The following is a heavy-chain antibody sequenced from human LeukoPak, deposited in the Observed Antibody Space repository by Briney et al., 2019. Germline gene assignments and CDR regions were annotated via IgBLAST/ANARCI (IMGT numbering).Heavy chain of an antibody. CDR1: GFTFSSYW. J-gene: IGHJ5*02. D-gene: IGHD3-10*01. CDR2: TKQDSSER. CDR3: ARGFRGANWFDP. V-gene: IGHV3-7*04. Sequence: HPGGSLRLSCAASGFTFSSYWMTWVRQAPGRGLEWVANTKQDSSERYYVDSVKGRFTISRDNANNSLFLQMNSLRGEDTAVYYCARGFRGANWFDPWGQGTLVTVSS.